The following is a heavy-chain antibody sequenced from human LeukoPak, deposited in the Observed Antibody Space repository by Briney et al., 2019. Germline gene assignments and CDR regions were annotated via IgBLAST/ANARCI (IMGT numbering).Heavy chain of an antibody. J-gene: IGHJ1*01. V-gene: IGHV1-69*05. Sequence: AASVKVSCKASGGTFSSYAISWVRQAPGQGLEWMGGIIPIFGTANYAQKFQGRVTITTDESTSTAYMELRSLRSDDTAVYYCARAVIPSYREGSAEYFQHWGQGTLVTVSS. CDR2: IIPIFGTA. CDR3: ARAVIPSYREGSAEYFQH. D-gene: IGHD3-16*01. CDR1: GGTFSSYA.